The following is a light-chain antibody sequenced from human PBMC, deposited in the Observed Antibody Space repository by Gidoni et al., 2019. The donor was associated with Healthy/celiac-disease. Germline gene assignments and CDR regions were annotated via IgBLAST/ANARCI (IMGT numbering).Light chain of an antibody. Sequence: EIVLTQSPATLSLSPGERATLSCRASQSVSSYLAWYQQKPGQAPRLLIHDASNRATGIPARFSCSWSGTDFTLTISSLEPEDFAVYYCQQRSNWPPALTFGGGTKVEIK. CDR3: QQRSNWPPALT. CDR1: QSVSSY. J-gene: IGKJ4*01. V-gene: IGKV3-11*01. CDR2: DAS.